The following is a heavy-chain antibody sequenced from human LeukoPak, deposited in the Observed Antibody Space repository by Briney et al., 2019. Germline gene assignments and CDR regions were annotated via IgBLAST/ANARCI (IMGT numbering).Heavy chain of an antibody. CDR3: ARESETSGWYDY. CDR2: ISGDGGST. Sequence: GGSLRLSCAAPGFIFDNYSIHWVRQAPGKGLEWVSLISGDGGSTFYADSVRGRFTISRDNTRKSLSLQMSSLRSEDTALYYCARESETSGWYDYWGQGTLVTVSS. CDR1: GFIFDNYS. J-gene: IGHJ4*02. D-gene: IGHD6-19*01. V-gene: IGHV3-43*02.